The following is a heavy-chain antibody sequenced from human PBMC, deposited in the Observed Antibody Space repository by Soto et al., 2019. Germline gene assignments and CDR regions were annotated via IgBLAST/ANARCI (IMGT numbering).Heavy chain of an antibody. Sequence: SETLSLTCAVSGGSIISNYWWAWIRQSPGEGLVWIGSIYYSGSTYYNPSLKSRVTISVDTSKNQFSLKLSSVTAADTAVYYCAREHGGGKGYYYYGMDVWGQGTTVTVSS. J-gene: IGHJ6*02. V-gene: IGHV4-38-2*02. CDR2: IYYSGST. CDR3: AREHGGGKGYYYYGMDV. D-gene: IGHD3-10*01. CDR1: GGSIISNYW.